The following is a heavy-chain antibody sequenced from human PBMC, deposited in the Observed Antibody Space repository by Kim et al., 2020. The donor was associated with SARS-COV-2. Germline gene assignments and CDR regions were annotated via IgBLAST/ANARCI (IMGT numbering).Heavy chain of an antibody. J-gene: IGHJ4*02. CDR1: GFTFSSYA. CDR2: ISGSGGST. CDR3: AKDLSGYSSGWRFDY. V-gene: IGHV3-23*01. Sequence: GGSQRLSCAASGFTFSSYAMSWVRQAPGKGLEWVSAISGSGGSTYYADSVKGRFTISRDNSKNTLYLQMNSLRAEDTAVYYCAKDLSGYSSGWRFDYWGQGTLVTVSS. D-gene: IGHD6-19*01.